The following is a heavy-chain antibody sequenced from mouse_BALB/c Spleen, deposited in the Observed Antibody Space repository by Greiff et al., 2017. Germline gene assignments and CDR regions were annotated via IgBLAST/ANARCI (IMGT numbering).Heavy chain of an antibody. D-gene: IGHD1-1*01. CDR1: GYSITSDYA. CDR2: ISYSGST. J-gene: IGHJ3*01. Sequence: EVKLVESGPGLVKPSQSLSLTCTVTGYSITSDYAWNWIRQFPGNKLEWMGYISYSGSTSYNPSLKSRISITRDTSKNQFFLQLNSVTTEDTATYYCANLLLPSYWGQGTLVTVSA. CDR3: ANLLLPSY. V-gene: IGHV3-2*02.